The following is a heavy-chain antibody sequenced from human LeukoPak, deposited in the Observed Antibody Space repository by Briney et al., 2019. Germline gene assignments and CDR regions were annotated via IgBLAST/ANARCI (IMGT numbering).Heavy chain of an antibody. CDR1: GYSFTSYL. CDR3: ARQYDFWSGYFNAFDI. J-gene: IGHJ3*02. D-gene: IGHD3-3*01. Sequence: GESLKISCKGSGYSFTSYLIGWVRQMPGKGLEWMGIIYPGDSDTRYSPSFQGQVTISADKSISTAYLQWSSLKASDTAMYYCARQYDFWSGYFNAFDIWGQGTMVTVSS. V-gene: IGHV5-51*01. CDR2: IYPGDSDT.